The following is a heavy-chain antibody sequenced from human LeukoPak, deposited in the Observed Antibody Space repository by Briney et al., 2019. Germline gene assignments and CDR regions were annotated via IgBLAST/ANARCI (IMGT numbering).Heavy chain of an antibody. CDR2: INHSGST. V-gene: IGHV4-34*01. CDR1: GFTFNNYV. Sequence: GSLRLSCAASGFTFNNYVMSWVRQAPGKGLEWIGEINHSGSTNYNPSLKSRVTISVDTSKNQFSLKLSSVTAADTAVYYCARVGRNDYWGQGTLVTVSS. J-gene: IGHJ4*02. CDR3: ARVGRNDY.